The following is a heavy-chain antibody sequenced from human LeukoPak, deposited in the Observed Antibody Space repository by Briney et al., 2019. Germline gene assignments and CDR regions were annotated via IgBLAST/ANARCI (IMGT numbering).Heavy chain of an antibody. J-gene: IGHJ5*02. V-gene: IGHV1-18*01. CDR3: ARAKLRAAAGIHLGFDP. CDR1: GYTFNRHG. Sequence: ASVKVSCKAAGYTFNRHGITWVRQAPGQGLEWMGWINPYNGNTDYAQKFQGRVTMTTDTSTNTAYMELSRLRSDDTAVYYCARAKLRAAAGIHLGFDPWGQGTLVTVSS. D-gene: IGHD6-13*01. CDR2: INPYNGNT.